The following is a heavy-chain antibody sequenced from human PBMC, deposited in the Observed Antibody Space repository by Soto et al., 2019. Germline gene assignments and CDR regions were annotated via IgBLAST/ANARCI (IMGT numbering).Heavy chain of an antibody. Sequence: ASVKVSCKASGYTFTSYGISWVRQAPGQGLEWMGWISAYNGKTNYAQKLQGRVTMTTDTSTSTAYMELRSLRSDDTAVYYCARDWKEKVGSTFYYWGQGTLVTVSS. CDR2: ISAYNGKT. CDR1: GYTFTSYG. CDR3: ARDWKEKVGSTFYY. V-gene: IGHV1-18*01. J-gene: IGHJ4*02. D-gene: IGHD1-26*01.